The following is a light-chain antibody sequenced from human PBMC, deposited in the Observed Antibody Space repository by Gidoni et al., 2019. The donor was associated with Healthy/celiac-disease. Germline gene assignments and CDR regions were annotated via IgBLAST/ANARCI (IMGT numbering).Light chain of an antibody. CDR1: KLGDKY. CDR3: QAWDSSTAVV. J-gene: IGLJ2*01. V-gene: IGLV3-1*01. Sequence: SYELTQPPSVSVSPGQTASITRSGDKLGDKYACWYQQKPGQSPVLVIYQDSKRPSGIPERFAGSTSGNTATLTISGTQAMDEADYYCQAWDSSTAVVFGGGTKLTVL. CDR2: QDS.